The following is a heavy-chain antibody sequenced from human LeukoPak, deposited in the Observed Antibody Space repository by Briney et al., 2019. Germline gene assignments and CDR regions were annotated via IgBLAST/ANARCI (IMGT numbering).Heavy chain of an antibody. CDR1: GYTLTELA. D-gene: IGHD1-26*01. J-gene: IGHJ4*02. CDR3: ASSVVGAKRAPLAD. V-gene: IGHV1-24*01. CDR2: FDPEDGET. Sequence: ASVKVSCKVSGYTLTELAMHSVRQAPGKGLEWMGGFDPEDGETIYAQKFQGRVTMTEDTSTDTAYMELSSLRSEDTAVYYCASSVVGAKRAPLADWGQGTLVTVSS.